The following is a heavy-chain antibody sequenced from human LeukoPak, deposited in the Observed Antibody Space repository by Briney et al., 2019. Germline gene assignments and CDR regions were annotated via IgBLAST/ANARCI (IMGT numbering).Heavy chain of an antibody. V-gene: IGHV3-23*01. CDR1: GFSLNNYA. J-gene: IGHJ4*02. D-gene: IGHD5-12*01. Sequence: GGSLRLSCAASGFSLNNYAMNWVRQAPGKGLEWVSIIIGSSGSTFYADSVKGRFTISRDNSKNTLYLQLNSLRLEDTAVYYCAKGGYDYIEVAYFDFWGQGTLVIVSS. CDR3: AKGGYDYIEVAYFDF. CDR2: IIGSSGST.